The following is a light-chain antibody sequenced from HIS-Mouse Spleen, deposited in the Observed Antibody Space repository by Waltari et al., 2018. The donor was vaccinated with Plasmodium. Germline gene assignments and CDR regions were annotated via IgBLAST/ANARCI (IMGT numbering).Light chain of an antibody. CDR3: QQYDNLPPLFT. Sequence: DIQMTQSPSSLSASVGARVTLTCQASQDISTYLNWYQQKPGKAPKLLIYDASNLETGVPSRFSGSGSGTDFTFTISSLQPEDIATYYCQQYDNLPPLFTFGPGTKVDIK. CDR1: QDISTY. CDR2: DAS. J-gene: IGKJ3*01. V-gene: IGKV1-33*01.